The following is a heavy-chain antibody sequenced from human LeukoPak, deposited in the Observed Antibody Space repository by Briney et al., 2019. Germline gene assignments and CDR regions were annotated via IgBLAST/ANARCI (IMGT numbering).Heavy chain of an antibody. J-gene: IGHJ4*02. D-gene: IGHD2-15*01. V-gene: IGHV1-8*03. Sequence: ASVKVSCKSSGYTFTSYDVNWVRQAPGQGLEWMGWVTPSTGNTGYAQKFQGRVTITRNTSISTAYMELSSLRSEDTAVYYCARCSGGSCYFFRRLYYFDYWGQGTLVTVSS. CDR3: ARCSGGSCYFFRRLYYFDY. CDR2: VTPSTGNT. CDR1: GYTFTSYD.